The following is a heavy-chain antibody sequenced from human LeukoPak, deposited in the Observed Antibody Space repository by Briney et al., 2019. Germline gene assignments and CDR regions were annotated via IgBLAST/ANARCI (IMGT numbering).Heavy chain of an antibody. V-gene: IGHV3-30*04. CDR3: ARGPLLLWFGELLSPFDY. CDR2: ISYDGSNK. D-gene: IGHD3-10*01. J-gene: IGHJ4*02. Sequence: PGGSLRLSCAASGFTFSSYAMHWVRQAPVKGLEWVAVISYDGSNKYYADSVKGRFTISRDNSKNTLYLQMNSLRAEDTAVYYCARGPLLLWFGELLSPFDYWGQGTLVTVSS. CDR1: GFTFSSYA.